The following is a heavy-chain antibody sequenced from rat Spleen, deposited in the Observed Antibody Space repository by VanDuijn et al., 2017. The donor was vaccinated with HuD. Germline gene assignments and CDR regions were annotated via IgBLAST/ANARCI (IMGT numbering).Heavy chain of an antibody. CDR2: ISYDGSST. CDR3: ARSWDYFDY. J-gene: IGHJ2*01. V-gene: IGHV5-7*01. CDR1: GFTFSDYN. Sequence: EVQLVESGGGLVQPGRSLKLSCAASGFTFSDYNMAWVRQAPKKGLEWVATISYDGSSTYYRDSVKGRFTISRDNAKSTLYLQMDSLRSEDTATYYCARSWDYFDYWGQGVMVTVSS.